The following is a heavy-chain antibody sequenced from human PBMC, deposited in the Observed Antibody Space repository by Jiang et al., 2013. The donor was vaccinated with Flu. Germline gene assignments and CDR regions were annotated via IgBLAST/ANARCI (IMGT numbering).Heavy chain of an antibody. CDR2: IYYSGST. J-gene: IGHJ5*02. D-gene: IGHD2-15*01. CDR1: GGSISSSSYY. CDR3: ARLIPADIVVP. Sequence: GSGLVKPSETLSLTCTVSGGSISSSSYYWGWIRQPPGKGLEWIGSIYYSGSTYYNPSLKSRVTISVDTSKNQFSLKLSSVTAADTAVYYCARLIPADIVVPWGQGTLVTVSS. V-gene: IGHV4-39*01.